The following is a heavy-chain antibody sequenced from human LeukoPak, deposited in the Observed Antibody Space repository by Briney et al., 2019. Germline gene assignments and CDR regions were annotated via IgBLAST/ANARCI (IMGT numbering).Heavy chain of an antibody. V-gene: IGHV4-59*01. Sequence: SETLSLTCSVPGGSISSYYWSWIRQPPGEGLEWIGYIYYSGRTNYNPSRKSRVTISVATSKNQFSLKLSSVTAADTAVYYCARSHYDFWSGYFDYWGQGTLVTVSS. D-gene: IGHD3-3*01. CDR3: ARSHYDFWSGYFDY. CDR1: GGSISSYY. CDR2: IYYSGRT. J-gene: IGHJ4*02.